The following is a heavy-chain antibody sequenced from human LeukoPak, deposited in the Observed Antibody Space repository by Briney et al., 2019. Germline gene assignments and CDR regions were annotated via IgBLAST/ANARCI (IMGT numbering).Heavy chain of an antibody. J-gene: IGHJ4*02. CDR1: GDSISSTNYY. Sequence: PSETLSLTCTVSGDSISSTNYYWGWIRQPPGKGLEWIGSIYYSGSTYYNPSLESRVTISVDTSKNQFSLKLSSVTAADTAVYYCATSGWYLLPGVYWGQGTLVTVSS. CDR3: ATSGWYLLPGVY. CDR2: IYYSGST. V-gene: IGHV4-39*01. D-gene: IGHD6-19*01.